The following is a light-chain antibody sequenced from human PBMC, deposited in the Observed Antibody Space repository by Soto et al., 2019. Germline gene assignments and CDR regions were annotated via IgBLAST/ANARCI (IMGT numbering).Light chain of an antibody. V-gene: IGKV3-15*01. CDR2: DVS. CDR1: QSVTSN. CDR3: QQYSSWPLT. J-gene: IGKJ4*01. Sequence: ETVMTQSPATLSVSPGERATLSCRASQSVTSNSSAWYQQKPGQAPRLLIYDVSTRATGIPARFSGSGSGAEFSLTISSLQSEDFAVYYWQQYSSWPLTFGGGTKVEIK.